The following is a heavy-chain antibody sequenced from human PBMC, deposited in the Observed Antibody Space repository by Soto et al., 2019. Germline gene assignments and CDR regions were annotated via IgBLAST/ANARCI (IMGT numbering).Heavy chain of an antibody. Sequence: QVQLVESGGGVVQPGKSLRLSCAASGFTFSSFGMHWVRQAPGKGLEWVAVISYEGGHKFYADSVRGRFTISRDNSKNTLYLQMDSLRSEDTAMYYCAKDLGRVPTISLESWGQGTPVTVSS. CDR3: AKDLGRVPTISLES. CDR2: ISYEGGHK. V-gene: IGHV3-30*18. D-gene: IGHD5-12*01. J-gene: IGHJ4*02. CDR1: GFTFSSFG.